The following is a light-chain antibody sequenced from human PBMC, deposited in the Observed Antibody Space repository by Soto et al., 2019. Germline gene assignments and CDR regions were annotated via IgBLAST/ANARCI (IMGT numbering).Light chain of an antibody. CDR1: QTINSC. Sequence: SAVSLHAYVSDTVTSTCRASQTINSCLAWYQQKPGKAPKLLIFKASSLDSGVPSRFSGSGSGTAFTLTISSLQPDDFATYYCPQYPGFYRTFGQGTKVAIK. CDR2: KAS. J-gene: IGKJ1*01. CDR3: PQYPGFYRT. V-gene: IGKV1-5*03.